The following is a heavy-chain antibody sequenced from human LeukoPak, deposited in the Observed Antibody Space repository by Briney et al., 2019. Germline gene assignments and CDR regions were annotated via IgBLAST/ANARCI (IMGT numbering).Heavy chain of an antibody. D-gene: IGHD3-10*01. V-gene: IGHV4-4*07. CDR3: ARTIAHSGAYHYYYYMDV. Sequence: KASETLSLTCSVSGDSISNYYWTWIRQPAEKGLVWIGRIYTSGSTNYNPSLKSRVTMSVDTSKSQISLKLSSVTAADTAVYYCARTIAHSGAYHYYYYMDVWGKGTTVTVSS. CDR2: IYTSGST. J-gene: IGHJ6*03. CDR1: GDSISNYY.